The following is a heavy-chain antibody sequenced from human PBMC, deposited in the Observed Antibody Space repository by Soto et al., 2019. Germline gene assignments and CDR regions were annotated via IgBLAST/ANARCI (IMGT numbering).Heavy chain of an antibody. D-gene: IGHD3-22*01. CDR3: ARDSTYDSSGLSY. CDR2: VSGSGGST. Sequence: GSLRLSCAASGFTFSSYAMSWVRQAPGKGLEWISAVSGSGGSTYYADSVKGRFTISRDNSKNTLYLQMNSLRAEDTAVYYCARDSTYDSSGLSYWGQGTLVTVSS. CDR1: GFTFSSYA. J-gene: IGHJ4*02. V-gene: IGHV3-23*01.